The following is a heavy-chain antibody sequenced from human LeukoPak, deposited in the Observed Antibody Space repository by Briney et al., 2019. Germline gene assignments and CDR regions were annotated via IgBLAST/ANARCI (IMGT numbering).Heavy chain of an antibody. Sequence: PSETLSLTCTVSGGSISSYYWSWIRQPPGKGLEWIGYIYYSGSTNYNPSLKSRVTISVDTSKNQFSLKLSSVTAADTAVYYCVRDGLNWNYDYWGQGTLVAVSS. D-gene: IGHD1-7*01. J-gene: IGHJ4*02. CDR2: IYYSGST. CDR1: GGSISSYY. CDR3: VRDGLNWNYDY. V-gene: IGHV4-59*01.